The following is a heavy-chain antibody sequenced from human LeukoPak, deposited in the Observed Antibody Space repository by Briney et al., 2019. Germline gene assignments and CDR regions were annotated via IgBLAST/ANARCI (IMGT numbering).Heavy chain of an antibody. V-gene: IGHV4-30-2*01. CDR1: GASVSSIGYS. D-gene: IGHD3-22*01. J-gene: IGHJ3*02. Sequence: SETLSLTCGVSGASVSSIGYSWSWIRQPPGRGLEWIGFIYQSGSASYNPSLQSRVTISIDKSKNQFSLNLSSVTAADTAVYYCARNSYYDNSGEGAFDIWGQGTMVTVSS. CDR3: ARNSYYDNSGEGAFDI. CDR2: IYQSGSA.